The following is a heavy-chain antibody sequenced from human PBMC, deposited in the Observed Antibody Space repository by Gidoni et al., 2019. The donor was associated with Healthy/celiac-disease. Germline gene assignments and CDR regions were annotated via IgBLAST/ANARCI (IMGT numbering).Heavy chain of an antibody. V-gene: IGHV1-18*04. Sequence: QVQLVQSGAEVKKPGASVKVSCKASGYTFTSYGISWVRQAPGQGLEWMGWISAYNGNTNYAQKLQGRVTMTTDTSTSTAYMELRSLRSDDTAVYYCARGGVLDNVLLWFGESPDYYYYMDVWGKGTTVTVSS. D-gene: IGHD3-10*01. J-gene: IGHJ6*03. CDR1: GYTFTSYG. CDR3: ARGGVLDNVLLWFGESPDYYYYMDV. CDR2: ISAYNGNT.